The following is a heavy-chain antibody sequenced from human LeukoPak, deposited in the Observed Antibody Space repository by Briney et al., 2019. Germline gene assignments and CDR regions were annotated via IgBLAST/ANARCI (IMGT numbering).Heavy chain of an antibody. V-gene: IGHV3-30*02. CDR1: GFTFSSFG. CDR3: AKILIGPYYYYYYMDV. J-gene: IGHJ6*03. CDR2: IRSDGNNK. Sequence: PGGSLRLSCATSGFTFSSFGMHWVRQAPGKGLEWVAFIRSDGNNKYYADSVKGRFTISRDNSKNTLYLQMNSLRAEDTAVYYCAKILIGPYYYYYYMDVWGKGTTVTVSS.